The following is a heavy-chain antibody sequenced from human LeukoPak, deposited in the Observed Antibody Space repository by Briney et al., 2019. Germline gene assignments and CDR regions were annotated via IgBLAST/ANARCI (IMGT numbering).Heavy chain of an antibody. CDR2: INSDGSIT. V-gene: IGHV3-74*03. CDR1: GFTFSSHW. D-gene: IGHD6-13*01. CDR3: ARLMGQQLGYFDY. Sequence: GGSLRLSCAASGFTFSSHWMYWVRQAPGKGLVWVSRINSDGSITTYADSVKGRFTISRDNAKNTLYLQMNSLRAEDTAVYYCARLMGQQLGYFDYWGQGNLVTVS. J-gene: IGHJ4*02.